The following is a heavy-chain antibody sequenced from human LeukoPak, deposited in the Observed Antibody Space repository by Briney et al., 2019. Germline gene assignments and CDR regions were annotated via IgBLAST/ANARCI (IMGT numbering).Heavy chain of an antibody. CDR2: ISGSGGST. CDR3: AKMGSGWYDPEDLDY. Sequence: GGSLRLSCAASGFTFSSYWMSWVRQAPGKGLEWVSAISGSGGSTYYADSVKGRFTISRDNSKNTLYLQMNSLRAEDTAVYYCAKMGSGWYDPEDLDYWGQGTLVTVSS. CDR1: GFTFSSYW. J-gene: IGHJ4*02. D-gene: IGHD6-19*01. V-gene: IGHV3-23*01.